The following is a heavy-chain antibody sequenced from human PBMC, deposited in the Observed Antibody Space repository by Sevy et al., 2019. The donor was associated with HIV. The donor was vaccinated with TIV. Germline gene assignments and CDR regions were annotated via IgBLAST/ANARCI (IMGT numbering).Heavy chain of an antibody. Sequence: GGSLRLSCAASGFTFSSYAMSWVRQAPGKGLEWVSAISGSGGSTYYADAVKGRFTISRDNSKNTLYLQMNSVRAEDTAVYYCAKVWVGVGDDHDYWGQGTLVTVSS. J-gene: IGHJ4*02. CDR1: GFTFSSYA. CDR2: ISGSGGST. V-gene: IGHV3-23*01. D-gene: IGHD2-15*01. CDR3: AKVWVGVGDDHDY.